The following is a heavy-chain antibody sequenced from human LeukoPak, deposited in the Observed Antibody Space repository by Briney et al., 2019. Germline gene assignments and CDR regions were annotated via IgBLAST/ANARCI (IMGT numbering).Heavy chain of an antibody. D-gene: IGHD6-13*01. CDR2: INQDGSEK. CDR1: GFTFTTYC. Sequence: GGSLRLSCAASGFTFTTYCMSWVRQAPGKGLEWVANINQDGSEKYYVDSVKGRFTISRDNAQHSLYLQMSSLRAEDTAVYYCARVRGSSLSYYYMDVWGKGTTVTVSS. CDR3: ARVRGSSLSYYYMDV. J-gene: IGHJ6*03. V-gene: IGHV3-7*01.